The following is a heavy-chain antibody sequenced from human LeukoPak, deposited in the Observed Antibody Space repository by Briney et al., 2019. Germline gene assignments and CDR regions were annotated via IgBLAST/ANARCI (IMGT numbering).Heavy chain of an antibody. D-gene: IGHD1-7*01. CDR2: ISSSSGYI. J-gene: IGHJ4*02. V-gene: IGHV3-21*01. CDR1: GFTFSSYS. CDR3: ARAHNWNYGTFDY. Sequence: GGSLRLSCAASGFTFSSYSMNWVRQAPGKGLEWVSCISSSSGYIYYADSVKGRFTISRDNAKNSLYLQVNSLRAEDTAVYYCARAHNWNYGTFDYWGQGTLVTVSS.